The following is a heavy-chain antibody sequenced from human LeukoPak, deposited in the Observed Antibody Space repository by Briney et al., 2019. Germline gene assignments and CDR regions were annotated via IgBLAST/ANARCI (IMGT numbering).Heavy chain of an antibody. CDR1: GFTVSSNY. D-gene: IGHD6-6*01. V-gene: IGHV3-53*01. Sequence: GRSLRLSCAASGFTVSSNYMTWVRQAPGKGLEWVSVIYSSGTTYYADSVKGRFSISRDNSKNTLYLEVNTLRAEDTAVYYCARGRSSSAPYDYWGQGTLVTVSS. CDR3: ARGRSSSAPYDY. J-gene: IGHJ4*02. CDR2: IYSSGTT.